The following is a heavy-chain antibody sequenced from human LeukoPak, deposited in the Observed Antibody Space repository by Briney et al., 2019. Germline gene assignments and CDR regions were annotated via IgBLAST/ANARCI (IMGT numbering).Heavy chain of an antibody. CDR1: GYSISSGYY. V-gene: IGHV4-38-2*02. Sequence: PSETLSLTCTVSGYSISSGYYWGWIRQPPGKGLEWIGSIFHSGRTYYNPSLKNRVTKSVDTSKNQFSLKLSSVTAADTAVYYCARDCSSTSCRRGWFDPWGQGTLVTVSS. D-gene: IGHD2-2*01. CDR2: IFHSGRT. CDR3: ARDCSSTSCRRGWFDP. J-gene: IGHJ5*02.